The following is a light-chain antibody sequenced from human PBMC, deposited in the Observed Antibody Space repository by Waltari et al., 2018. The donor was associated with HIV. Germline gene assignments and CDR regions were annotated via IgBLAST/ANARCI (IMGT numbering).Light chain of an antibody. CDR3: YSTDTSGHHRV. J-gene: IGLJ2*01. CDR1: ALPKNY. V-gene: IGLV3-10*01. Sequence: SYELTQPPSVSVSPGQTARITCSGDALPKNYAYWYQQKSGQAPVLVIYEDSKRPSGIPGRFSGSSSGTVATLTISGAQVEDESDYYCYSTDTSGHHRVFGGGTKLTVL. CDR2: EDS.